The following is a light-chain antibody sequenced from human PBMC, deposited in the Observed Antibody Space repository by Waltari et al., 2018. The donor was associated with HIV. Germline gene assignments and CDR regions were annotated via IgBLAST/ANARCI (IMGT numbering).Light chain of an antibody. Sequence: QSVLTQPPSVSGAPGQRFTISCTGSSSNIGAGFDVPWYQQLPGPAPKLLIYDNTNRPSGVPDRFSGSRSGSSASLAITGLQAEDEADYYCQSFDSSLSGYVFGTGTKVTVL. CDR3: QSFDSSLSGYV. CDR2: DNT. V-gene: IGLV1-40*01. CDR1: SSNIGAGFD. J-gene: IGLJ1*01.